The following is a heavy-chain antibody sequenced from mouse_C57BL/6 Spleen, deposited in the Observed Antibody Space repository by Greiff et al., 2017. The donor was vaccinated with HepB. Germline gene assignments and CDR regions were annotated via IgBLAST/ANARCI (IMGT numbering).Heavy chain of an antibody. Sequence: VQLQQSGPVLVKPGASVKMSCKASGYTFTDYYMNWVKQSHGKSLEWIGVINPYNGGTSYNQKFKGKATLTVDKSSSTAYMELNSLTSEDSAVYYCARGKSRSYWYFDVWGTGTTVTVSS. V-gene: IGHV1-19*01. CDR1: GYTFTDYY. CDR3: ARGKSRSYWYFDV. CDR2: INPYNGGT. J-gene: IGHJ1*03.